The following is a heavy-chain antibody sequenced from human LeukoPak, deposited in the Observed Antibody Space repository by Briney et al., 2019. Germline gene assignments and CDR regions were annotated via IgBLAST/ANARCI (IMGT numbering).Heavy chain of an antibody. J-gene: IGHJ4*02. D-gene: IGHD2-21*01. V-gene: IGHV1-18*01. Sequence: VALVKVSCKASGYTFTSYGISWVRQAPGEGLEWMGWISSYDGSTNYAQKFQDRVTVTTDTSTSTVYMELRSLRSDDTAVYYCARARLPNAYFDYWGQGTLVTVSS. CDR2: ISSYDGST. CDR3: ARARLPNAYFDY. CDR1: GYTFTSYG.